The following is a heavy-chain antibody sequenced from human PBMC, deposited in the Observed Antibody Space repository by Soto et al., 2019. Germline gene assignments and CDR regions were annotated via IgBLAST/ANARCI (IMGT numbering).Heavy chain of an antibody. CDR1: GGSISSGDYN. D-gene: IGHD3-16*02. Sequence: SETLSLTCTVSGGSISSGDYNWSWIRQPPGKGLEWIGYIYYSGSTYYNPSLKMPVTISVDTSKNQLSLKLSSVTAADTAVYYCAREDGEDVGGSDRYYWGQGTLVTVSS. CDR2: IYYSGST. J-gene: IGHJ4*02. V-gene: IGHV4-30-4*01. CDR3: AREDGEDVGGSDRYY.